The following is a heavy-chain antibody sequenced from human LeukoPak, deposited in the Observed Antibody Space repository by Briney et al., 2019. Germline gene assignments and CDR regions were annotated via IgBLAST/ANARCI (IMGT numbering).Heavy chain of an antibody. CDR3: ARAHIVVVPAAMGDWFDP. CDR2: INHSGST. D-gene: IGHD2-2*01. CDR1: GESFSGYY. V-gene: IGHV4-34*01. J-gene: IGHJ5*02. Sequence: PSETLSLTCAVYGESFSGYYWSWIRQPPGKGLEWIGEINHSGSTNYNPSLKSRVTISVDTSKNQFSLKLSSVTAADTAVYYCARAHIVVVPAAMGDWFDPWGQGTLVTVSS.